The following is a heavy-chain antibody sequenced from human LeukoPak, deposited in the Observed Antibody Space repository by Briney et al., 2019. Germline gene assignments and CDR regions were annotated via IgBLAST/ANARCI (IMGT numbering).Heavy chain of an antibody. D-gene: IGHD3-10*01. CDR3: ARGYYPPRWYFDL. CDR1: GGSFSSYS. CDR2: IIEKGNA. Sequence: SETLSLTCALYGGSFSSYSWSWTWIRQTPEKGLEWIGEIIEKGNANYNPSLKSRVTIDLDTSKNQFSLKLTSMTAADTAMFYCARGYYPPRWYFDLWGRGTLVTVSS. V-gene: IGHV4-34*01. J-gene: IGHJ2*01.